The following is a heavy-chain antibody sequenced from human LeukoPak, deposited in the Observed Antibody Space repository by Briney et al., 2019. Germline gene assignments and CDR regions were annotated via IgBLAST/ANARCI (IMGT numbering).Heavy chain of an antibody. D-gene: IGHD3-10*01. V-gene: IGHV3-7*01. CDR1: GFTFSNYW. Sequence: QSGGSLRLSCAASGFTFSNYWMGWVRQAPGKGLEWVANIKEDGSERYYVDSVKGRFAISRDNAKNSLYLQMNSLRAEDTAVYYCARIWFGDDAFDIWGQGTMVTVSS. CDR2: IKEDGSER. CDR3: ARIWFGDDAFDI. J-gene: IGHJ3*02.